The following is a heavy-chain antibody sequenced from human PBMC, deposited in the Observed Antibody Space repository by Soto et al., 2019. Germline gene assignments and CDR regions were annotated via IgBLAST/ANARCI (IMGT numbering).Heavy chain of an antibody. CDR2: VHYSGST. D-gene: IGHD6-13*01. CDR3: ARGKIAAAGTWRALNWFDP. Sequence: QVQLQESGPGLVKSSETLSLTCTVSGGSVNSGSYYWSWIRQPPGKGLEWIGYVHYSGSTNYNPSLKRRVTISDDTSKNQISLKLSSVTAADTAMYYCARGKIAAAGTWRALNWFDPWGQGTLVTVSS. V-gene: IGHV4-61*01. CDR1: GGSVNSGSYY. J-gene: IGHJ5*02.